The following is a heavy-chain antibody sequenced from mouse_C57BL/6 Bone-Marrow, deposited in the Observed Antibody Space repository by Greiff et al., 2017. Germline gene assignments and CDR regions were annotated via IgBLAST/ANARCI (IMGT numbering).Heavy chain of an antibody. CDR2: INPNNGGT. V-gene: IGHV1-26*01. Sequence: EVKLMESGPELVKPGASVKISCKASGYTFTDYYMNWVKQSHGKSLEWIGDINPNNGGTSYNQKFKGKATLTVAKSSSTADLELRSLTSEDSAVYYWAPILSSWVADWGQGTLVTVSA. CDR1: GYTFTDYY. D-gene: IGHD1-1*01. J-gene: IGHJ3*01. CDR3: APILSSWVAD.